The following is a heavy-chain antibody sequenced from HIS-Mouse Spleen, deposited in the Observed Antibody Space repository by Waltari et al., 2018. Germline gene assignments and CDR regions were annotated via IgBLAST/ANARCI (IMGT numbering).Heavy chain of an antibody. D-gene: IGHD6-13*01. CDR1: GGSTSSSSYY. V-gene: IGHV4-39*07. CDR3: AREIPYSSSWYDWYFDL. CDR2: IYYSGRT. Sequence: QLQLQESGPGLVKPSETLSLTCTVSGGSTSSSSYYWCGIRHAPGKGLEWIGSIYYSGRTYYNPSLKSRVTISVDTSKNQFSLKLSSVTAADTAVYYCAREIPYSSSWYDWYFDLWGRGTLVTVSS. J-gene: IGHJ2*01.